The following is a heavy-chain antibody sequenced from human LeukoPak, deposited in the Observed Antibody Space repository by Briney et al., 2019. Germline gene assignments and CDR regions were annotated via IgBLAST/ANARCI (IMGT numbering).Heavy chain of an antibody. CDR2: ISSSSSNI. D-gene: IGHD2-15*01. Sequence: XNXVRXAXXXXLEWVXYISSSSSNIYYADSVKGRFTISRDNAKNSLYLQMDSLRAEDTAVYYCARGLFCSGGSCYLYFQHWGQGTLVTVSS. V-gene: IGHV3-48*01. J-gene: IGHJ1*01. CDR3: ARGLFCSGGSCYLYFQH.